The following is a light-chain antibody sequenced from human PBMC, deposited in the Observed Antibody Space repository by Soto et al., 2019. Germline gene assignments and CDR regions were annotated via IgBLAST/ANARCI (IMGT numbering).Light chain of an antibody. CDR3: SSYATFITLGV. CDR1: SSDVGGYDY. J-gene: IGLJ1*01. CDR2: DVS. Sequence: QSALTQPASVSGSPGQSITISCTGTSSDVGGYDYVYWYQQHPGKAPKLMIYDVSVRPSGVSNRFSGSKSGNTASLTISGLQAEDEADYYCSSYATFITLGVFGTGTKLTVL. V-gene: IGLV2-14*01.